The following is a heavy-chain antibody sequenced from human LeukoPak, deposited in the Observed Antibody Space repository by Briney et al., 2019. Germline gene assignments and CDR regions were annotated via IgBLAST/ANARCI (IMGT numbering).Heavy chain of an antibody. J-gene: IGHJ4*02. CDR1: GFTFSSYA. CDR2: ISYDGSNK. CDR3: ASEDSGSYYPFDY. D-gene: IGHD1-26*01. Sequence: GGSLRLSCAASGFTFSSYAMHWVRQAPGKGLGWVAVISYDGSNKYYADSVKGRFTISRDNSKNTLYLQMNSLRAEDTAVYYCASEDSGSYYPFDYWGQGTLVTVSS. V-gene: IGHV3-30-3*01.